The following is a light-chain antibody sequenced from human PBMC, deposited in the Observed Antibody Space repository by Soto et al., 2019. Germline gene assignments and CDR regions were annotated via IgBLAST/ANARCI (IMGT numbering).Light chain of an antibody. CDR3: QQYGSSPFT. CDR2: GAS. V-gene: IGKV3-20*01. J-gene: IGKJ3*01. CDR1: QSVSSSY. Sequence: EIVLTQSPGTLSLSPGERATLSCRASQSVSSSYLAWYQQKPGQAPRLLIYGASSRATGIPDRFSGSGSGTDFTLNISRLEPDDFAVYYCQQYGSSPFTFGAGTKVDIK.